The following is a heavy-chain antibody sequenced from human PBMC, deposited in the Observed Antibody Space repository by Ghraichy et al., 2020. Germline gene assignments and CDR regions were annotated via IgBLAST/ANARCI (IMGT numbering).Heavy chain of an antibody. D-gene: IGHD3-22*01. Sequence: GGSLRLSCAASGFSFSNYAMTWVRQAPGKGLEWVSGVTDSGSNTYYADSVKGRFTISRDNSKNTLYLQMNSLRAEDTAVYYYAKSIRGYYPYFDYWGQGTLVTVSS. CDR1: GFSFSNYA. CDR3: AKSIRGYYPYFDY. CDR2: VTDSGSNT. J-gene: IGHJ4*02. V-gene: IGHV3-23*01.